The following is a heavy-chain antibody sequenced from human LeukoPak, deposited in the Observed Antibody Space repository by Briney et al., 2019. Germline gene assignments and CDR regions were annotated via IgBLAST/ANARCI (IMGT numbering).Heavy chain of an antibody. CDR2: IRYDGSNK. CDR1: GFTFSTYN. CDR3: AKPHFDY. V-gene: IGHV3-30*02. Sequence: PGGSLRLSCAASGFTFSTYNMNWVRQAPGKGLEWVAFIRYDGSNKYYADSVKGRFTISRDNSKNTLYLQMNSLRAGDTAVYYCAKPHFDYWGQGTLVTVSS. J-gene: IGHJ4*02.